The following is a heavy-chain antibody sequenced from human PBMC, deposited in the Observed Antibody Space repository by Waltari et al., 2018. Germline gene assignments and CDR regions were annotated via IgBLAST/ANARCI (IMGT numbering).Heavy chain of an antibody. Sequence: QVQLVESGGGVVQPGMSLRLSCAASGFSLSHFGMHWVRQAPGKGLGWVALGSFEGSTTYYADSVRGRFTISRDNSKNTLYLDINTLRVDDTAIYYCAKDAFGNTYLDHWGQGTLVTVSS. V-gene: IGHV3-30*18. CDR2: GSFEGSTT. CDR3: AKDAFGNTYLDH. CDR1: GFSLSHFG. D-gene: IGHD3-10*01. J-gene: IGHJ5*02.